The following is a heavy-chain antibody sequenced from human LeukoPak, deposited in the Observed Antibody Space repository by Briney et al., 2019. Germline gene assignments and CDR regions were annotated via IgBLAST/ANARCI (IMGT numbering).Heavy chain of an antibody. CDR1: AGAISTYY. V-gene: IGHV4-59*01. CDR3: ASLGDFDI. J-gene: IGHJ3*02. CDR2: IYYNGNT. D-gene: IGHD3-10*01. Sequence: SETLSLTCSVSAGAISTYYWSWIRQPPGKGLEWIGHIYYNGNTNYSPSLKSRVTISIDMSKNQFSLKLSSVTAADTAVYYCASLGDFDIWGQGTMATVSS.